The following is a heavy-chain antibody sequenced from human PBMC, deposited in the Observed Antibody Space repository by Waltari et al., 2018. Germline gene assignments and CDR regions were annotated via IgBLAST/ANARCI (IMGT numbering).Heavy chain of an antibody. Sequence: QVQLVESGGGVVKPGRSLRLSCAASGFTFSSYAMHWVRQAPGKGLEWVAVISYDGSNKYYADSVKGRFTISRDNSKNTLYLQMNSLRAEDTAVYYCARDFIPKNGYFDYWGQGTLVTVSS. CDR3: ARDFIPKNGYFDY. D-gene: IGHD3-16*01. CDR2: ISYDGSNK. J-gene: IGHJ4*02. CDR1: GFTFSSYA. V-gene: IGHV3-30*01.